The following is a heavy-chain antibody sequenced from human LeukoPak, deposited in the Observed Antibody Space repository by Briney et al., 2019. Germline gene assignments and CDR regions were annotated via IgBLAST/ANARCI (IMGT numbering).Heavy chain of an antibody. CDR3: ARGPFKRRLGYCSSTSCYAGVNYFDY. CDR2: INHSGST. CDR1: GGSFSGYY. V-gene: IGHV4-34*01. D-gene: IGHD2-2*01. Sequence: PSETLSLTCAVYGGSFSGYYWSWIRQSPGKGLEWIGEINHSGSTNYNPSLKSRVTISVDTSKNQFSLKLSSVTAADTAVYYCARGPFKRRLGYCSSTSCYAGVNYFDYWGQGTLVTVSS. J-gene: IGHJ4*02.